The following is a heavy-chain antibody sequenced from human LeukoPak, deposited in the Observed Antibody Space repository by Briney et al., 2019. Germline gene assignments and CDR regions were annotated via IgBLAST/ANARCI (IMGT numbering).Heavy chain of an antibody. D-gene: IGHD2/OR15-2a*01. J-gene: IGHJ4*02. CDR1: GFTFRSYW. Sequence: GGSLRLSCVDSGFTFRSYWMTWVRQAPGKGLEWVANIKEDGSEKYYVDSVKGRFTISRDNAKKSLHLQMNSLRAEDTAVYHCARALYGYFDYWGQRTLVTVSS. CDR3: ARALYGYFDY. CDR2: IKEDGSEK. V-gene: IGHV3-7*05.